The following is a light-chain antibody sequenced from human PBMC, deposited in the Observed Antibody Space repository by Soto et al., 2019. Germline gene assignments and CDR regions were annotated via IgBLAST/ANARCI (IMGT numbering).Light chain of an antibody. Sequence: DVQMTQSPSSLSASVGDRVTITCRASQGISSFLAWYQQIPGKVPKLLIYSASTLQSGVPSRFSGSGSGTEFNLTISSLQSEDFGVYYCQQYNNWPPTFGQGTKV. CDR3: QQYNNWPPT. CDR2: SAS. CDR1: QGISSF. J-gene: IGKJ1*01. V-gene: IGKV1-27*01.